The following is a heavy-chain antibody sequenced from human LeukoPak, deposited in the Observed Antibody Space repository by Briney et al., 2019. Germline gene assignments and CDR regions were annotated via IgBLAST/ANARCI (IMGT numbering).Heavy chain of an antibody. Sequence: SETLSLTCTVSGGSISSGSYYWSWIRQPAGKGLEWIGRIYTSGSTNYNPSLKSRVTISVDTSKNQFSLKLSSVTAADTAVYYCARDVRSSGWYQNYYMDVWGKGTTVTVSS. V-gene: IGHV4-61*02. J-gene: IGHJ6*03. CDR3: ARDVRSSGWYQNYYMDV. D-gene: IGHD6-19*01. CDR2: IYTSGST. CDR1: GGSISSGSYY.